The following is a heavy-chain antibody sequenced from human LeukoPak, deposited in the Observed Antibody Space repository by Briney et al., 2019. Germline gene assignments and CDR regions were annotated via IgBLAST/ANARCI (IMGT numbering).Heavy chain of an antibody. CDR3: ARGNDYGDAVYYYYYMDV. D-gene: IGHD4-17*01. V-gene: IGHV1-18*01. CDR1: GYTFTRYG. CDR2: ISGDNGNT. Sequence: ASVKVSCKASGYTFTRYGISWVRQAPGPGLEWMGWISGDNGNTNYAQKLQGRVIMTTDTSTSTAYMELRSLRSDDTAVYYCARGNDYGDAVYYYYYMDVWGKGTTVTVSS. J-gene: IGHJ6*03.